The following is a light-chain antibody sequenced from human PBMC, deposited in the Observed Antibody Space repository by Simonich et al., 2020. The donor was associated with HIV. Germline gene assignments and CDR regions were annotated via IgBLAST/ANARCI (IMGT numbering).Light chain of an antibody. CDR1: SSDVGGYNF. CDR2: AVS. V-gene: IGLV2-14*03. CDR3: SSYTSSSTWV. J-gene: IGLJ3*02. Sequence: QSALTQPASVSGSPGQSITISCTGTSSDVGGYNFFSWYQQHPGKAPKLIIYAVSNRPSGVSNRFSCSKSGNTASLTISGLQAEDEAAYYCSSYTSSSTWVFGGGTKLTVL.